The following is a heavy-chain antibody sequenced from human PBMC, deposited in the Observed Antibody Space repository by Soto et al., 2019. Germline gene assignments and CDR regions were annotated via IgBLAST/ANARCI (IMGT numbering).Heavy chain of an antibody. D-gene: IGHD7-27*01. CDR3: AREWGLLPYYVMNV. CDR1: GGSVTSGSYY. V-gene: IGHV4-61*03. Sequence: SETLSLTCIVSGGSVTSGSYYWTWLRQPPGKGLEWIGYISYTGRTKYNPSLQSRVTISVDTSKNDFSLNLSSVTAADTAVYFCAREWGLLPYYVMNVWGHGTAVTVSS. J-gene: IGHJ6*02. CDR2: ISYTGRT.